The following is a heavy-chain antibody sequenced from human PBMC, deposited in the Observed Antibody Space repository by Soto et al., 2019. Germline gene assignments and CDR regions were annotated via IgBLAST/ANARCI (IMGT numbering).Heavy chain of an antibody. CDR2: ISSSSSTI. J-gene: IGHJ4*02. CDR3: ARDRDYGDMDY. CDR1: GFTFSSDS. Sequence: GGSLRLSCAASGFTFSSDSMNWVRQAPGKGKEWVSYISSSSSTIYYADSVKGRFTISRDNAKHSLYLQMNSLRAEDTAVYFSARDRDYGDMDYWGQGSLDTASS. V-gene: IGHV3-48*01. D-gene: IGHD4-17*01.